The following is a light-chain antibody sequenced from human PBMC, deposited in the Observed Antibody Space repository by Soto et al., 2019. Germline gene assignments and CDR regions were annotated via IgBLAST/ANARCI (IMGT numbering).Light chain of an antibody. CDR3: QQYNSYSWT. CDR1: QSISSW. Sequence: DIQRTQSPSTLSSSVGYRVTITCRASQSISSWLAWYQQKPGKAPKLLIYDASSLESGVPSRFSGSGSGTEFTLTISSLQPDDFATYYCQQYNSYSWTFGQGTKVDIK. V-gene: IGKV1-5*01. CDR2: DAS. J-gene: IGKJ1*01.